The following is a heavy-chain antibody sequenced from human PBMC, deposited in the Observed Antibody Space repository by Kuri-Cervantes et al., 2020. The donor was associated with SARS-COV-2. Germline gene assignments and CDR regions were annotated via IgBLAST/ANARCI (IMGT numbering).Heavy chain of an antibody. CDR2: INPYNGNT. CDR3: AKVRGDGYNWNYSPLFDY. D-gene: IGHD1-7*01. Sequence: ASVKVSCKASGYTFTRYGIRWVRQAPGQGLEWMGWINPYNGNTNYAQKFQGRVTMTTDTSTSTAYMELRSLRSDDAAVYYCAKVRGDGYNWNYSPLFDYWGQGTLVTVSS. V-gene: IGHV1-18*04. J-gene: IGHJ4*02. CDR1: GYTFTRYG.